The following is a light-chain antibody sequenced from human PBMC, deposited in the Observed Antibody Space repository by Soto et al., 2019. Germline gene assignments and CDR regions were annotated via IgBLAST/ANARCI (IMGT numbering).Light chain of an antibody. Sequence: MTQSPSTLSASVGDRVTITCRASQTISRHLAWYQQKPGQAPKLLIYGASTRATGIPAKFSGRGSGTELTLAMSSLQYEDFDVYYCQQYNNWPPWTFGQWT. CDR1: QTISRH. CDR3: QQYNNWPPWT. J-gene: IGKJ1*01. CDR2: GAS. V-gene: IGKV3-15*01.